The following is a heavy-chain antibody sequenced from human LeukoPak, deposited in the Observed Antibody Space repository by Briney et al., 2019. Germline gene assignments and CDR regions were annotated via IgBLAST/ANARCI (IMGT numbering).Heavy chain of an antibody. J-gene: IGHJ3*02. CDR1: GFTFSTYR. D-gene: IGHD3-9*01. V-gene: IGHV3-23*01. CDR3: AKLLTYRPSLLTYYDILTGYYYGREDAFDI. Sequence: GGSLRLSCAASGFTFSTYRMSWVRQAPGKGLEWVSAISGSGGSTYYADSVKGRFTISRDNSKNTLYLQMNSLRAEDTAVYYCAKLLTYRPSLLTYYDILTGYYYGREDAFDIWGQGTMVTVSS. CDR2: ISGSGGST.